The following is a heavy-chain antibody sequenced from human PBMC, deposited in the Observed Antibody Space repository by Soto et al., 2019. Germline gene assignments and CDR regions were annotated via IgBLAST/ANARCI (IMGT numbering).Heavy chain of an antibody. Sequence: LKISCKGSGYSFAGYWIAWVRQMLGKGLEWMGRIDPSDSQTYYSPSFRGHVTISAAKSITTVFLQWSSLRASDTAMYYCARQIYDSDSGPNFQYYFDSWGQGTLVTVSS. CDR2: IDPSDSQT. V-gene: IGHV5-10-1*01. J-gene: IGHJ4*02. CDR1: GYSFAGYW. CDR3: ARQIYDSDSGPNFQYYFDS. D-gene: IGHD3-22*01.